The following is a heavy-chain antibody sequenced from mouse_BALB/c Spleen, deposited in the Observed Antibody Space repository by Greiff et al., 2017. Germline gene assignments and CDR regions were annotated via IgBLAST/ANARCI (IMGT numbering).Heavy chain of an antibody. D-gene: IGHD1-2*01. CDR3: ARSYGWDFDY. V-gene: IGHV1-18*01. CDR1: GYTFTDYN. J-gene: IGHJ2*01. Sequence: DVQLQESGPELVKPGASVKISCKASGYTFTDYNMDWVKQSPGKSLEWIGDINPNNGGTIYNQKFKGKATLTVDKSSSTAYMELRSLTSEDTAVYYCARSYGWDFDYWGQGTTLTVSS. CDR2: INPNNGGT.